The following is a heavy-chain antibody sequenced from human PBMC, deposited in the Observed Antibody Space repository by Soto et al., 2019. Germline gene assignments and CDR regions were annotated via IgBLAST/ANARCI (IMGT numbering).Heavy chain of an antibody. CDR3: AGLGYDSSGYYPAHFDY. V-gene: IGHV4-59*03. CDR1: GGSISSYF. D-gene: IGHD3-22*01. CDR2: IYHSGST. J-gene: IGHJ4*02. Sequence: SETLSLTCTVSGGSISSYFWSWIRQPPGKGLEWIGYIYHSGSTSYNPSLKSRVTISVDTSKNQFSVKLNSVTAADTAVYYCAGLGYDSSGYYPAHFDYWGQGTLVTV.